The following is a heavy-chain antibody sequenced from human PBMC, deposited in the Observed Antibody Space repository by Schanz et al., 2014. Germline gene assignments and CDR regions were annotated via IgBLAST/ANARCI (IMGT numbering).Heavy chain of an antibody. D-gene: IGHD3-10*01. J-gene: IGHJ4*02. Sequence: QVQLVQSGAEVKKPGASVKVSCKASGYTFTSHGINWVRQAPGQGLEWMGRIIPILGIANYAQRFQGRVSITADTSTNTAYMELSSLTSEDTAVHYCARGRGFYDYWGQGTLVTVSS. CDR2: IIPILGIA. CDR1: GYTFTSHG. CDR3: ARGRGFYDY. V-gene: IGHV1-69*04.